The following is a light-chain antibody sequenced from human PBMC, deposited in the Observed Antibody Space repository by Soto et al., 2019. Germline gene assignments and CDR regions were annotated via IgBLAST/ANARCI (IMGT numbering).Light chain of an antibody. CDR1: QSISSW. CDR3: QQYNSSPLT. CDR2: KAS. V-gene: IGKV1-5*03. Sequence: DIQMTQSPSTLSASVGDRVTITCRASQSISSWLAWYQQKPGKAPKLLIYKASSLESGVPSRFSGSGSGTEFTLTIRSLQPDDFATYYCQQYNSSPLTFGGGTKVEIK. J-gene: IGKJ4*01.